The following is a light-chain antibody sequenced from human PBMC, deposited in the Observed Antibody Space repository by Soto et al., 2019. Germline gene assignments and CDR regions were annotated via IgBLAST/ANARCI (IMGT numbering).Light chain of an antibody. CDR3: SSYAGSNNVV. CDR1: SSDVGGYNY. CDR2: EVN. J-gene: IGLJ2*01. V-gene: IGLV2-8*01. Sequence: ALTQPPSASGSPGQSVTISCTGTSSDVGGYNYVSWYQQHPGKAPKLMIYEVNKRPSGVPDRFSGSKSGNTASLTVSGLQAEDEADYYCSSYAGSNNVVFGGGTKLTVL.